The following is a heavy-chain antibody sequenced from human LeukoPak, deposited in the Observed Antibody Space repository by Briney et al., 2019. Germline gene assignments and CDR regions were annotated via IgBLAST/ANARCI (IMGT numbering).Heavy chain of an antibody. J-gene: IGHJ6*02. D-gene: IGHD4-17*01. Sequence: SETLSLTCAVYGGSFSGYYWSWIRQPPGKGLEWIGEINHSGSTNYNPSLKSRVTISVDTSKNQFSLKLSSVTAADTAVYYCATPFAVTTERYYYGMDVWGQGTTVTVSS. V-gene: IGHV4-34*01. CDR2: INHSGST. CDR3: ATPFAVTTERYYYGMDV. CDR1: GGSFSGYY.